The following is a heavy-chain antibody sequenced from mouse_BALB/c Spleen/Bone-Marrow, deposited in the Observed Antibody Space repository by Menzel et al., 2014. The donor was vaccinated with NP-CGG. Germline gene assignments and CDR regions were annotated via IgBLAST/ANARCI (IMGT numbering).Heavy chain of an antibody. CDR1: GYSFTGYC. V-gene: IGHV1-26*01. CDR3: ARVEGLYYGMDY. J-gene: IGHJ4*01. Sequence: EVQLQQSGPDLVKPGASVKISCKASGYSFTGYCMHWVKQSHGKSLEWIGRVNPNKGGTSYNQKFKGEAIITVDKSSSTAYMELRSLTSEDSAVYYCARVEGLYYGMDYWGQGTSVTVSS. D-gene: IGHD6-2*01. CDR2: VNPNKGGT.